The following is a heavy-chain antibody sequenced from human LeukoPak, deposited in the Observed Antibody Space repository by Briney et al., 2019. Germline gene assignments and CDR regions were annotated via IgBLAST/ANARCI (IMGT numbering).Heavy chain of an antibody. D-gene: IGHD3-22*01. Sequence: GGSLRLSCAASGFTFSNYGIHWVRQAPGKGLEWVALISYDGSNTWYADSVKGRFTISRDNSKNTLYLQMTSLGVEDTALYYCARSHPSDTSGWSTTYFYKCGQGTLVTVSS. V-gene: IGHV3-30*04. CDR1: GFTFSNYG. J-gene: IGHJ4*02. CDR3: ARSHPSDTSGWSTTYFYK. CDR2: ISYDGSNT.